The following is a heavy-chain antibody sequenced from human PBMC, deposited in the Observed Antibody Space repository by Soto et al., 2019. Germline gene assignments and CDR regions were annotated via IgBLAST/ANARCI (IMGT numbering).Heavy chain of an antibody. Sequence: EVQLVESGGGLVQPGGSLKLSCAASGFTFSSFWMNWVRQAPGKGLEWVANIKGDGSEKCYVDSVKGRFTISRDNAKNSFYLEMNSLRAEDTAVYYCAAGFPPDYWGQGTLVTVSS. CDR3: AAGFPPDY. CDR2: IKGDGSEK. V-gene: IGHV3-7*01. CDR1: GFTFSSFW. J-gene: IGHJ4*02. D-gene: IGHD3-10*01.